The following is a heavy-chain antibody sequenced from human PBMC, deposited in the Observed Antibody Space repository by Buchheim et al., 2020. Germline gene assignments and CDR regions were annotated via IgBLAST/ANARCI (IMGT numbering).Heavy chain of an antibody. CDR2: IGRKPNSYTT. CDR3: GRVAVVAALRTGGYYGMDV. D-gene: IGHD2-15*01. J-gene: IGHJ6*02. V-gene: IGHV3-72*01. Sequence: EVQLVESGGGLVQPGGSLRLSCAASGFTFSDHYMDWVRQAPGKGLEWVGRIGRKPNSYTTEYAASVKGRFTISRDDSRNSLFLQMNSLKTEDTAVYYCGRVAVVAALRTGGYYGMDVWGQGTT. CDR1: GFTFSDHY.